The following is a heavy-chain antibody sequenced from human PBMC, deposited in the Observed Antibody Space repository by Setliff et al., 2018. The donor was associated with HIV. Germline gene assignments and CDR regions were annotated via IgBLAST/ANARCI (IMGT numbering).Heavy chain of an antibody. CDR2: INHSGST. J-gene: IGHJ4*02. V-gene: IGHV4-34*01. CDR1: GGSFSGYY. Sequence: CAVYGGSFSGYYWSWIRQPPGKGLEWIGEINHSGSTNYNPSLKSRVTISVDTSKNQFSLKLSSVTAADTAVYYCARGDGVYDSSGYFDYWGQGTLVTVSS. D-gene: IGHD3-22*01. CDR3: ARGDGVYDSSGYFDY.